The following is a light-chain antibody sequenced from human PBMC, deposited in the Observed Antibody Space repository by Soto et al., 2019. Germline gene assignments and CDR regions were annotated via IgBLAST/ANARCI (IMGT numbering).Light chain of an antibody. J-gene: IGKJ5*01. CDR2: YIS. CDR3: QQHNEWPIT. V-gene: IGKV3D-15*01. CDR1: QSAGNC. Sequence: EIVMTQSQTTLSVSPGETSSLSCRASQSAGNCLAWYQQKPGQAPRLRIYYISTRATGIPARFSGSGSGTEFTLTINSLQSEDSAVYYCQQHNEWPITFGEGTRLEIK.